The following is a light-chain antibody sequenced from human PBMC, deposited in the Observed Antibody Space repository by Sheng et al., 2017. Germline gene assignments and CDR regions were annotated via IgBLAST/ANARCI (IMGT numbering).Light chain of an antibody. CDR2: ESS. CDR3: CSYAGSSTSYV. J-gene: IGLJ1*01. Sequence: QSVLTQPPSVSAAPGQKVTISCSGSSSNIGDNYVSWYQQFPGTAPKLLIYESSKRPSGIPDRFSGSKSGTSATLGITGLQTGDEADYYCCSYAGSSTSYVFGSGTTVTVL. V-gene: IGLV1-51*02. CDR1: SSNIGDNY.